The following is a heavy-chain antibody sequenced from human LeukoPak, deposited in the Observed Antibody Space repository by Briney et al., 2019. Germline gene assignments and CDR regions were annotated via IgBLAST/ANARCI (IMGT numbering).Heavy chain of an antibody. D-gene: IGHD1-7*01. CDR2: IIPIFGTA. J-gene: IGHJ6*02. V-gene: IGHV1-69*13. Sequence: ASVKVSCKASGYTFTSYGISWVRQAPGQGLEWMGGIIPIFGTANYAQKFQGRVTITADESTSTAYMELSSLRSEDTAVYYCAREMLAGTDGYYHRKDGWGQGTKVTGSS. CDR3: AREMLAGTDGYYHRKDG. CDR1: GYTFTSYG.